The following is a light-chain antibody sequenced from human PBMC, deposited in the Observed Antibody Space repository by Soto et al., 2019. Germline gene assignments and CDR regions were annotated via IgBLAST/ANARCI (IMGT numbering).Light chain of an antibody. J-gene: IGLJ1*01. CDR2: EVN. CDR3: SSYAGSSNV. V-gene: IGLV2-8*01. CDR1: SSDVGGYNY. Sequence: QSALTQPPSASGSPGQSVAISCTGTSSDVGGYNYVSWYQQHPGKAPKLMIYEVNKRPSGVPDRFSGSKSGNTASLTGSGLQAEDEADYYCSSYAGSSNVFGTGTK.